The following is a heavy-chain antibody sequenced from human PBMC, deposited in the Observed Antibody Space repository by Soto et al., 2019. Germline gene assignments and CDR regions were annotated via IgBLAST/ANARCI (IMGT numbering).Heavy chain of an antibody. Sequence: GGSLRLSCAASGFTFSSYAMSWVRQAPGKGLEWVSAISGSGGSTYYADSVKGRFTISRDNSKNTLYLQMNSLRAEDTAVYYCARDQGGQSGNFIFDTWDQGTLVTVSS. CDR2: ISGSGGST. D-gene: IGHD3-16*01. CDR1: GFTFSSYA. CDR3: ARDQGGQSGNFIFDT. J-gene: IGHJ4*02. V-gene: IGHV3-23*01.